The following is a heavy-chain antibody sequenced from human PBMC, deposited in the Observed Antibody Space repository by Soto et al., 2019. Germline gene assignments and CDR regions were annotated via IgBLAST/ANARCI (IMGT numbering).Heavy chain of an antibody. CDR1: GYTFTSYG. CDR3: ARGSYISSWYSLDY. Sequence: SVKVSCKASGYTFTSYGISWVRQAPGQGLEWMGWISAHNGNTDYAQKFQGRVTMTTDTSTSTASMELRSLRSDDTAVYYCARGSYISSWYSLDYWGQGTMVTVSS. CDR2: ISAHNGNT. V-gene: IGHV1-18*04. D-gene: IGHD6-13*01. J-gene: IGHJ4*02.